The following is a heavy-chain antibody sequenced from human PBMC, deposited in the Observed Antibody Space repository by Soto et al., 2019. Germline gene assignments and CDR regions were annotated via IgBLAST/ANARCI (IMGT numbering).Heavy chain of an antibody. CDR1: GYTFSSYG. Sequence: QVQLVQSGAEVKKPGASVKVSCKASGYTFSSYGISWVRQAPGQGLEWMGWISAYNGHTNYAQKRQGRVTRTTDASPSTAYMELRSLRSDDTAVYYCASDIYGDPGYWGPGTLVTVSS. CDR2: ISAYNGHT. J-gene: IGHJ4*02. V-gene: IGHV1-18*01. D-gene: IGHD4-17*01. CDR3: ASDIYGDPGY.